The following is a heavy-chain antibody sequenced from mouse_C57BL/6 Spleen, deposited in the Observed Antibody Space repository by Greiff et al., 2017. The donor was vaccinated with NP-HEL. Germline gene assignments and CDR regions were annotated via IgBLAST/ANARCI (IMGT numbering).Heavy chain of an antibody. J-gene: IGHJ3*01. D-gene: IGHD1-1*01. CDR3: ARGGPITTVVAPFAY. CDR2: INPNYGTT. CDR1: GYSFTDYH. V-gene: IGHV1-39*01. Sequence: VQLQQSGPELVKPGASVKISCKASGYSFTDYHMNWVKQSNGKSLEWIGVINPNYGTTSYNQKFKGKATLTVDQSSSTAYMQLNSLTSEDSAVYYCARGGPITTVVAPFAYWGQGTLVTVSA.